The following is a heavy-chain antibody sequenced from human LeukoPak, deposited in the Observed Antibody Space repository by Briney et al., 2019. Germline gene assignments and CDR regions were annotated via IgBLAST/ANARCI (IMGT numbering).Heavy chain of an antibody. CDR3: TRARIQLWSDAFDI. V-gene: IGHV3-49*04. J-gene: IGHJ3*02. D-gene: IGHD5-18*01. CDR1: GFTLGDYA. CDR2: IRSKAYGGTT. Sequence: GGSLRLSCTASGFTLGDYAMSWVRQAPGKGLEWVGFIRSKAYGGTTEYAASVKGRFTISRDDSKSIAYLQMNSLKTEDTAVYYCTRARIQLWSDAFDIWGQGTMVTVSS.